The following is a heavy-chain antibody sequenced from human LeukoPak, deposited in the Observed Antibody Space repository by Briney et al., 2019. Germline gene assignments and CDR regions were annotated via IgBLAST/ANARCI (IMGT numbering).Heavy chain of an antibody. CDR3: AKDAFYDSSGFYPNWFDP. Sequence: GRSLRLSCVGSGFTFDDYAIHWVRQAPGEGLEWVSGISWDGGSIGYAESVKGRFTISRDNANNSLFLQMNSLRPEDTALYYCAKDAFYDSSGFYPNWFDPRGQGTLVTVSS. D-gene: IGHD3-22*01. V-gene: IGHV3-9*01. CDR1: GFTFDDYA. CDR2: ISWDGGSI. J-gene: IGHJ5*02.